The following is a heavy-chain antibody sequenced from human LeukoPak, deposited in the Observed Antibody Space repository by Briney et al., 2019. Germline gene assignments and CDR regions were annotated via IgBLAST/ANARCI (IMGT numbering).Heavy chain of an antibody. CDR3: AKEGIAAALFPH. CDR1: GYTFSDYG. V-gene: IGHV3-23*01. J-gene: IGHJ4*02. D-gene: IGHD6-13*01. CDR2: ISGSGGST. Sequence: GGSLRLSCTVSGYTFSDYGMHWVRQAPGKGLEWVSAISGSGGSTYYADSVKGRFTISRDNSKNTLYLQMNSLRAEDTAVYYCAKEGIAAALFPHWGQGTLVTVSS.